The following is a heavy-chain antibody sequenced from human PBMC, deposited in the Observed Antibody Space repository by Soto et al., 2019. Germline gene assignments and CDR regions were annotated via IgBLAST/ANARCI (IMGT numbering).Heavy chain of an antibody. CDR1: GGSFSGYY. D-gene: IGHD6-19*01. V-gene: IGHV4-38-2*02. J-gene: IGHJ6*02. Sequence: PSETLSLTCAVYGGSFSGYYWGWIRQPPGKGLEWIGSIYHSGSTYYNPSLKSRVTISVDTSKNQFSLKLSSVTAADTAVYYCAREWKIRISSEWLDYYYYYGMDVWGQGTTVTVSS. CDR3: AREWKIRISSEWLDYYYYYGMDV. CDR2: IYHSGST.